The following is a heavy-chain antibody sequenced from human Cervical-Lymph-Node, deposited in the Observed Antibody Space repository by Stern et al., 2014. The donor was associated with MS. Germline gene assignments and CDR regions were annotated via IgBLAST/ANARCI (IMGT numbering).Heavy chain of an antibody. CDR3: ARGGRGVGLEY. Sequence: VQLVESGGGVVRPGRSLSLSCVGSGFSFSTYAMHWVRQAPGKGLEWVALVSYDVPQSYSTDSVKARFTISRDNSKNTLYLHMNSLRDEDTAVYFCARGGRGVGLEYWGQGALVTVSS. CDR1: GFSFSTYA. J-gene: IGHJ4*02. CDR2: VSYDVPQS. D-gene: IGHD3-10*01. V-gene: IGHV3-30-3*01.